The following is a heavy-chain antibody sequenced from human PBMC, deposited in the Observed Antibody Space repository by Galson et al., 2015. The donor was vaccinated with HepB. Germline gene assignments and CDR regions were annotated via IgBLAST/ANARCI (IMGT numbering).Heavy chain of an antibody. CDR3: ARDLLEVVAATDGYYYYYGMDV. Sequence: SLRLSCAASGFTVSSNYMSWVRQAPGKGLEWVSVIYSGGSTYYADSVKGRFTISRDNSKNTLYLQMNSLRAEDTAVYYCARDLLEVVAATDGYYYYYGMDVWGQGTTVTVSS. V-gene: IGHV3-66*01. J-gene: IGHJ6*02. D-gene: IGHD2-15*01. CDR1: GFTVSSNY. CDR2: IYSGGST.